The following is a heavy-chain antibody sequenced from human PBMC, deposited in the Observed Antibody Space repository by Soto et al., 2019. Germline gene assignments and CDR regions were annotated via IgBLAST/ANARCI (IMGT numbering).Heavy chain of an antibody. CDR3: ARVPRGVRGPTGAFDS. CDR2: IKLSGGRT. CDR1: GYTFTSYY. Sequence: QVQLVQSGAEVKKHGASVKVSCKASGYTFTSYYMHWVRQAPGQGLECMGIIKLSGGRTSYAQKFQVRVTMTRDTSTTTVYMELSSLRSEDTAVYYCARVPRGVRGPTGAFDSWGQGTMVTVSS. J-gene: IGHJ3*02. D-gene: IGHD3-10*01. V-gene: IGHV1-46*03.